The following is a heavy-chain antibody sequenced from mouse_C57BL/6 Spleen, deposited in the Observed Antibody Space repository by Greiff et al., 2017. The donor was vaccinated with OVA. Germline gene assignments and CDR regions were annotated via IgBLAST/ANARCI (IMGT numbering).Heavy chain of an antibody. CDR3: ARVTLYSNYVGWFAY. CDR1: GYSITSGYY. CDR2: ISYDGSN. D-gene: IGHD2-5*01. Sequence: DVHLVESGPGLVKPSQSLSLTCSVTGYSITSGYYWNWIRQFPGNKLEWMGYISYDGSNNYNPSLKNRISITRDTSKNQFFLKLNSVTTEDTATYDCARVTLYSNYVGWFAYWGQGTLVTVSA. V-gene: IGHV3-6*01. J-gene: IGHJ3*01.